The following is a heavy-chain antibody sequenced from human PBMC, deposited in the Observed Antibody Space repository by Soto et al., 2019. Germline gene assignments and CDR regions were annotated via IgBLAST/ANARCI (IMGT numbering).Heavy chain of an antibody. J-gene: IGHJ6*02. V-gene: IGHV3-30-3*01. Sequence: QVQLVESGGGVVQPGRSLRLSCAASGFTFSSYAMHWVRQAPGKGLEWVAVISYDGSNKYYADSVKGRFTISRDNSKNTLYLQMNRLRAEDTAVYYCARVRGQHREGYYYYGIDVWGQGTTVTVSS. CDR2: ISYDGSNK. D-gene: IGHD6-13*01. CDR1: GFTFSSYA. CDR3: ARVRGQHREGYYYYGIDV.